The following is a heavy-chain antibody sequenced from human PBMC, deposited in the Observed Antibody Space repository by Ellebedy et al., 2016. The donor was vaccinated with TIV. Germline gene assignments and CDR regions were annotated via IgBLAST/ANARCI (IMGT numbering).Heavy chain of an antibody. CDR2: KGYDVSSQ. CDR1: GFTFSNYA. Sequence: PGGSLRLSCAASGFTFSNYAMHWVRQAPGKGLEWVAIKGYDVSSQYYADSVKGRFTISRDNSKNTLFLQVTSLRPEDTAVYYCARGGLGEAVAGTDYWGQGTLVTVSS. D-gene: IGHD6-19*01. CDR3: ARGGLGEAVAGTDY. J-gene: IGHJ4*02. V-gene: IGHV3-30-3*01.